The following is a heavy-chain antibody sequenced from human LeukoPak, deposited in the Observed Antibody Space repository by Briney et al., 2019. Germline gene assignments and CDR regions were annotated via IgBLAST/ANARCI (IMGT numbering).Heavy chain of an antibody. CDR1: GFTFTDYY. V-gene: IGHV1-2*06. J-gene: IGHJ4*02. Sequence: GASVKVSCKASGFTFTDYYLHWVRQAPGQGLGWMGRIILNGGATSYAQKFQGRVTLTRDTSTSTAYMELIRQTSDDTAVYYCATDGGNHNFDYWGQGTLVTVSS. D-gene: IGHD1-14*01. CDR3: ATDGGNHNFDY. CDR2: IILNGGAT.